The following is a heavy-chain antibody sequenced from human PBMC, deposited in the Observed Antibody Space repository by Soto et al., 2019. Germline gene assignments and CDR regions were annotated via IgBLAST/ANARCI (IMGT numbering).Heavy chain of an antibody. V-gene: IGHV4-59*01. CDR2: IYYSGST. CDR3: ARGSTSASHLYYYYYMDV. J-gene: IGHJ6*03. CDR1: GGSISSYY. D-gene: IGHD2-2*01. Sequence: PSETLCLTCTVSGGSISSYYGSWIRQPPGKGLEWIGYIYYSGSTNYNPSLKSRVTISVDTSKNQFSLKLSSVTAADTAVYYCARGSTSASHLYYYYYMDVWGKGTTVTVSS.